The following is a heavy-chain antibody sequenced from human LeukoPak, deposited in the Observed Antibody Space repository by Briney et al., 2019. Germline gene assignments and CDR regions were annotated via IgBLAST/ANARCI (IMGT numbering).Heavy chain of an antibody. CDR2: ISSSSSHI. V-gene: IGHV3-21*04. D-gene: IGHD3-3*01. CDR3: ARGPYYDFWSGYYAS. CDR1: GFTFSSYT. J-gene: IGHJ5*02. Sequence: GGSLRLSCAASGFTFSSYTMNWVRQAPGKGLEWVSSISSSSSHIYYADSVKGRFTISRDNAKNSLYLQMNSLRAEDTAVYYCARGPYYDFWSGYYASWGQGTLVTVSS.